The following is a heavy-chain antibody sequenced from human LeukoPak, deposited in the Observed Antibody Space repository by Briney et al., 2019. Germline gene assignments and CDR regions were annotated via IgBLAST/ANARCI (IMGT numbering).Heavy chain of an antibody. Sequence: SVKVSCKASGGTFSSYAISWVRQAPGQGLEWMGRIIPILGIANYAQKFQGRVTITADKSTSTAYMELSSLRSEDTAVYYCATGAVAGTVEPYYYYGMDVWGQGTTVTVSS. V-gene: IGHV1-69*04. J-gene: IGHJ6*02. CDR2: IIPILGIA. D-gene: IGHD6-19*01. CDR1: GGTFSSYA. CDR3: ATGAVAGTVEPYYYYGMDV.